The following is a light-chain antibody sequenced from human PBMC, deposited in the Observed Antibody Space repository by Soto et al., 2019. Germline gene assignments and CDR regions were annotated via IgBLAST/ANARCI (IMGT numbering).Light chain of an antibody. CDR2: ASS. J-gene: IGKJ4*01. CDR3: QQSDSIPPA. CDR1: QNINTY. V-gene: IGKV1-39*01. Sequence: DIQMTQSPSSLSASVGDRVTITCRASQNINTYLNWYQQKSGKAPELLIYASSNLQSVVPSRFRGSGSVTEFTLTISSLQPEDFAIYYCQQSDSIPPAFGGGTKVEIK.